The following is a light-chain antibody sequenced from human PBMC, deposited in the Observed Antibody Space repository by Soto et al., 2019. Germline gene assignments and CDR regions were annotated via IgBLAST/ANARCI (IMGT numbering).Light chain of an antibody. CDR1: QGISNY. V-gene: IGKV1-9*01. Sequence: DIHLTQSTSLLSSSLEDSVTITFRASQGISNYLAWYQQKPGKAPKVLIYAASTLPTGVPSRFSGSGSGTEFTLTISSLQPEDFATYYCQQLNSYPLTFGGGTKVDI. CDR2: AAS. J-gene: IGKJ4*01. CDR3: QQLNSYPLT.